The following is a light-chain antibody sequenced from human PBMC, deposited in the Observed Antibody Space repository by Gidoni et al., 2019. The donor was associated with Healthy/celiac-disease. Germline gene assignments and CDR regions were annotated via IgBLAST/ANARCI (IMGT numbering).Light chain of an antibody. Sequence: QSALTQPASVSGSPGQWIPLSCTGTSSDVGGYNYVSWYQQHPGKAPKLMIYEVSNRPSGVSNRFSGSKSGNTASLTISGLQAEDEADYYCSSYTSSSTLGAVFGGGTKLTVL. CDR2: EVS. V-gene: IGLV2-14*01. CDR1: SSDVGGYNY. J-gene: IGLJ2*01. CDR3: SSYTSSSTLGAV.